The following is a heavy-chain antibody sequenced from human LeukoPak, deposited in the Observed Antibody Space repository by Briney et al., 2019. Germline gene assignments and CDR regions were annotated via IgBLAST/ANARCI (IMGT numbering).Heavy chain of an antibody. V-gene: IGHV1-46*01. Sequence: GASVKVSCKASGYTFTSYYMHWVRQAPGQGLEWMGIINPSGGNTSYAQKFQGRVTMTRDTSTSTVYMELSSLRSEDTAAYYCAREFIRDSGSYYEPYYFDYWGQGTLVTVSS. D-gene: IGHD1-26*01. CDR2: INPSGGNT. CDR3: AREFIRDSGSYYEPYYFDY. CDR1: GYTFTSYY. J-gene: IGHJ4*02.